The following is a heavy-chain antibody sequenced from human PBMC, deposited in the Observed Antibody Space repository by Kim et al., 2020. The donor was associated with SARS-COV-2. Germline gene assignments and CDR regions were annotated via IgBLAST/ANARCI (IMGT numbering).Heavy chain of an antibody. CDR3: ARAEYSYGLLDY. D-gene: IGHD5-18*01. Sequence: YYADSVKGRFTISRDNAKNSLYLQMNSLRDEDTAVYYCARAEYSYGLLDYWGQGTLVTVSS. J-gene: IGHJ4*02. V-gene: IGHV3-48*02.